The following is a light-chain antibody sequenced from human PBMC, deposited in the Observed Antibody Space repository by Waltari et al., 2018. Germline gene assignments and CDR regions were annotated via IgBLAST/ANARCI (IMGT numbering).Light chain of an antibody. CDR1: QSISNY. CDR2: AAS. V-gene: IGKV1-39*01. CDR3: QQSYSTAPET. Sequence: DIQMTQSPSSLSASVGDRVTITCRASQSISNYLNWYQQKPGNVPKLLIYAASTLHSGVPSRFSGSGSGTEFTLTISSLQVEDFATYYCQQSYSTAPETFGQGTRVDMK. J-gene: IGKJ1*01.